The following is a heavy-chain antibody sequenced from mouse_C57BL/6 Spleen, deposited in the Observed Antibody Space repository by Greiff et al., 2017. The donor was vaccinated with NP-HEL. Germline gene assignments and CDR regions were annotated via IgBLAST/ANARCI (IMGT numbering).Heavy chain of an antibody. J-gene: IGHJ3*01. CDR3: ASGIYYEAWFAY. Sequence: QVQLQQPGAELVMPGASVKLSCKASGYTFTSYWMHWVKQRPGQGLEWIGEIDPSDSYTNYNQKFKGKSTLTVDKSSSTAYMQLSSLTSEDSAVYYCASGIYYEAWFAYWGQGTLVTVSA. V-gene: IGHV1-69*01. D-gene: IGHD2-4*01. CDR1: GYTFTSYW. CDR2: IDPSDSYT.